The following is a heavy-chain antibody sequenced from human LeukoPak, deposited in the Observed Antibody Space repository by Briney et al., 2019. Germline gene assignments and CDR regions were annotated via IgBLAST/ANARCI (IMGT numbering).Heavy chain of an antibody. D-gene: IGHD3-22*01. CDR2: IYSGGST. Sequence: GGSLRLSCAASGFTVSSNYMSWVRQAPGKGLEWVSIIYSGGSTYYADSVKGRVTISRDNSKNTLYLQMNSLRAEDTAVYYCARERRHYYDSSGYYFDYWGQGTLVTVSS. CDR3: ARERRHYYDSSGYYFDY. J-gene: IGHJ4*02. CDR1: GFTVSSNY. V-gene: IGHV3-53*01.